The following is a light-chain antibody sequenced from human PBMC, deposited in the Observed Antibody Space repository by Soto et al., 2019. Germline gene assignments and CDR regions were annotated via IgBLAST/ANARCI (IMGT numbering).Light chain of an antibody. CDR1: SGDIGSYNR. CDR2: EVT. J-gene: IGLJ1*01. CDR3: RSYTNINTRACV. Sequence: QSVLTQPASVSGSPGQSITISCTGTSGDIGSYNRVSWYQQHPGKAPKLIIYEVTDRPSGVSNRFSGSKSGNTASLTISGLQAGDEAEYYCRSYTNINTRACVFGTGTKVTVL. V-gene: IGLV2-14*01.